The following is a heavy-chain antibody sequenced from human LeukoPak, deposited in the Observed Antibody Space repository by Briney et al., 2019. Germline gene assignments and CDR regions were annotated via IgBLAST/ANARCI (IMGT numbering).Heavy chain of an antibody. V-gene: IGHV3-30*04. Sequence: GGSLRLSCAASGFTFSSYAMSWVRQAPGKGLEWVAVISYDGSNEYYADSVKGRFTISRDNSKNTLYLQMNSLRAEDTAVYYCARAPYNWNYVGHFDYWGQGTLVTVSS. J-gene: IGHJ4*02. CDR2: ISYDGSNE. D-gene: IGHD1-7*01. CDR3: ARAPYNWNYVGHFDY. CDR1: GFTFSSYA.